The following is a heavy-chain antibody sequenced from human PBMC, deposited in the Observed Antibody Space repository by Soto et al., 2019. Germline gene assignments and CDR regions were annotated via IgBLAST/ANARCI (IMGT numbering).Heavy chain of an antibody. CDR1: GYTFTSYG. CDR3: ARERVVTVPLDY. D-gene: IGHD3-3*01. J-gene: IGHJ4*02. Sequence: QVQLVQSGAEVKKPGASVKVSCKASGYTFTSYGISWVRQAPGQGLEWMGWISAYNGNTKYAQKLQGRVTINTDTATSTAYMEPRSLRSDDTAVYYCARERVVTVPLDYWGQGTLVTDSS. CDR2: ISAYNGNT. V-gene: IGHV1-18*04.